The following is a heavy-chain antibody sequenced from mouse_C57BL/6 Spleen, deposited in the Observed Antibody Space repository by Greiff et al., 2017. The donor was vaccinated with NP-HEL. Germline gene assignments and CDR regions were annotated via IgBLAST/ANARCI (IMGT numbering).Heavy chain of an antibody. D-gene: IGHD1-1*01. Sequence: EVKVEESGGGLVKPGGSLKLSCAASGFTFSSYTMSWVRQTPEKRLEWVATISGGGGNTYYPDSVKGRFTISRDNAKNTLYLQMSSLRSEDTALYYCARHYYGSALYFDYWGQGTTLTVSS. CDR3: ARHYYGSALYFDY. CDR2: ISGGGGNT. J-gene: IGHJ2*01. CDR1: GFTFSSYT. V-gene: IGHV5-9*01.